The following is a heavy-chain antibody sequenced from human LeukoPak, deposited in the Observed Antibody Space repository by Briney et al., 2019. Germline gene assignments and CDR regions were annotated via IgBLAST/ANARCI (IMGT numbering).Heavy chain of an antibody. D-gene: IGHD3-22*01. J-gene: IGHJ4*02. V-gene: IGHV1-46*03. Sequence: ASVKVSCKASGYSFTSCYVHFVRQAPGQGLVWMGIINPSDGGTTYAQKFQGRVTMTRDTSTTTVYMELSSLRSEDTAVYYSARSCDSSGYLDYWGQGTLVTVSS. CDR2: INPSDGGT. CDR3: ARSCDSSGYLDY. CDR1: GYSFTSCY.